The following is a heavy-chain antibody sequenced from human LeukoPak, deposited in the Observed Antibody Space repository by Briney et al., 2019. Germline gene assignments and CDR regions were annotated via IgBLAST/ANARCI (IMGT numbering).Heavy chain of an antibody. J-gene: IGHJ4*02. CDR1: GYSISSGYS. CDR3: ARGGYCSGGSCYSTDY. V-gene: IGHV4-38-2*02. CDR2: FYHSGTT. D-gene: IGHD2-15*01. Sequence: SETLSLTCTVSGYSISSGYSWGWIRQPPGKGLEWIGTFYHSGTTYYNPSLNSRVTISVDTSKNQFSLRLSSVTAADTAVYYCARGGYCSGGSCYSTDYWGQGTLVTVSS.